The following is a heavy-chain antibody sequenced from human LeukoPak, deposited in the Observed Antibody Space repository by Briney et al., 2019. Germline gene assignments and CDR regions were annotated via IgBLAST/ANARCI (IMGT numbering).Heavy chain of an antibody. J-gene: IGHJ4*02. Sequence: GGSLRLSCAASGFTFDDYAMHWVRQAPGKGLEWVSSISWNSDSIGYADSVKGRFTISRDNAKNSLYLQMNSPRAEDTALYYCAKGRSSGWYNPLDYWGQGTLVTVSS. CDR1: GFTFDDYA. CDR2: ISWNSDSI. CDR3: AKGRSSGWYNPLDY. V-gene: IGHV3-9*01. D-gene: IGHD6-19*01.